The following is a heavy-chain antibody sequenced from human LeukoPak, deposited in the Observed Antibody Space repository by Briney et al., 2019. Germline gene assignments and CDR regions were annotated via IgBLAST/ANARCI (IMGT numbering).Heavy chain of an antibody. J-gene: IGHJ5*02. V-gene: IGHV4-39*01. CDR3: ARHFPQSSGYRFHLTGGGFDP. D-gene: IGHD3-22*01. CDR1: GGSISSSSYY. Sequence: SETLSLTCTVSGGSISSSSYYWGWIRQPPGKGLEWIGSIYYSGSTYYNPSLKSRVTISVDTSKNQFSLKLSSVTAADTDVYYCARHFPQSSGYRFHLTGGGFDPWGQGTLVTVSS. CDR2: IYYSGST.